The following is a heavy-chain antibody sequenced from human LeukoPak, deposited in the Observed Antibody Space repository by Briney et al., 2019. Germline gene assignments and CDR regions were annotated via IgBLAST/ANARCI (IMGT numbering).Heavy chain of an antibody. J-gene: IGHJ4*02. CDR3: ARERLSSYYFDY. Sequence: ASVKVSCKASGYPVNSFYTHWVRQAPGQGLEWVGIIYPSGGSASFTQKFQGRVTMTRDTSTSTFYMELSSLRSEDTAVYFCARERLSSYYFDYWGQGTLVTVSS. V-gene: IGHV1-46*02. CDR1: GYPVNSFY. CDR2: IYPSGGSA.